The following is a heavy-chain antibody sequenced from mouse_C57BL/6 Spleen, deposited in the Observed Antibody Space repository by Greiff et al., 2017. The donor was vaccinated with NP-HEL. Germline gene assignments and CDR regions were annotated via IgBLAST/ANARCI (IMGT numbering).Heavy chain of an antibody. J-gene: IGHJ2*01. CDR3: ARRWDYDSDY. CDR2: INPGSGGT. Sequence: QVQLQQSGAELVRPGTSVKVSCKASGYAFTNYLIEWVKQRPGQGLEWIGVINPGSGGTNYNEKFKGKATLTADKSSSTAYMQLSSLTSEDSAVYFSARRWDYDSDYWGQGTTLTVSS. V-gene: IGHV1-54*01. CDR1: GYAFTNYL. D-gene: IGHD2-4*01.